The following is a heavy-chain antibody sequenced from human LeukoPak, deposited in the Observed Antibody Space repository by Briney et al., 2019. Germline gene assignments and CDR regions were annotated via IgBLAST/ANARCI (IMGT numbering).Heavy chain of an antibody. CDR1: GGTFSSYA. V-gene: IGHV1-69*01. CDR3: AIRFWSGYYYFDY. Sequence: SSVKVSCKASGGTFSSYAISWVRQAPGRGLEWMGGIIPIFGTANYAQKFQGRVTITADESTSTAYMELSSLRSEDTAVYYCAIRFWSGYYYFDYWGQGTLVTVSS. J-gene: IGHJ4*02. CDR2: IIPIFGTA. D-gene: IGHD3-3*01.